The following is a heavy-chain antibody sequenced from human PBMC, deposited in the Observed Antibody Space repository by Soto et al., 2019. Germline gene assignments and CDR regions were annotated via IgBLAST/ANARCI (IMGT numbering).Heavy chain of an antibody. CDR2: TYYRSKWYN. J-gene: IGHJ6*03. V-gene: IGHV6-1*01. Sequence: KQSQTLSLTCAISGDSVSSNSAAWNWIRQSPSRGLEWLGRTYYRSKWYNDYAVSVKSRITINPDTSKNQFSLQLNSVTPEDTAVYYCARDLELRLLGFYYYYMDVWGKGTTVTVSS. D-gene: IGHD1-7*01. CDR1: GDSVSSNSAA. CDR3: ARDLELRLLGFYYYYMDV.